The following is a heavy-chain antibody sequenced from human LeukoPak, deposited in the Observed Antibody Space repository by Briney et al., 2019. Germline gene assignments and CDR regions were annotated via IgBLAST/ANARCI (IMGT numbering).Heavy chain of an antibody. CDR1: GGSISSSSYY. CDR3: ARVRGGSGRSYAADAFDI. V-gene: IGHV3-74*01. D-gene: IGHD1-26*01. Sequence: SSETLSLTCTVSGGSISSSSYYWGWIRQAPGKGLVWVSRIYNDGSSTSYADSVKGRFTISRDNAKSTLYLQMNSLRAEDTAVYYCARVRGGSGRSYAADAFDIWGQGTMVTVSS. J-gene: IGHJ3*02. CDR2: IYNDGSST.